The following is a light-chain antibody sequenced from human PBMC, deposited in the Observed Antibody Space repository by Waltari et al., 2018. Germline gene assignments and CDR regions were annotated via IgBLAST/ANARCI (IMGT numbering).Light chain of an antibody. Sequence: QYVLTQPPYASGSPGGYVTIYCTASSSHIGDYDYASWYQQHPGKERKLMSYDVIKRPSGVPDRFSGSKSGNTASLTVSGLRAEDDADYYCCSYAGTNNFYVFGSGTQVTVL. CDR3: CSYAGTNNFYV. V-gene: IGLV2-8*01. CDR2: DVI. CDR1: SSHIGDYDY. J-gene: IGLJ1*01.